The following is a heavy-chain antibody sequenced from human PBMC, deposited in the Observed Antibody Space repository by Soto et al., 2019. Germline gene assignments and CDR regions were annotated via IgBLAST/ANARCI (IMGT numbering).Heavy chain of an antibody. CDR3: AGRIPVTGTGVGY. CDR2: IYYSGST. D-gene: IGHD6-19*01. J-gene: IGHJ4*02. CDR1: GGSISRNNYY. V-gene: IGHV4-39*01. Sequence: QLQLQESGPGLVKPSETLSLTCTVSGGSISRNNYYWGWIRQPPGKALEWIGSIYYSGSTYYNPSLRGRVTISVATSKYPFSLKLTSVTAADTALYSCAGRIPVTGTGVGYWGQGTPVTVSS.